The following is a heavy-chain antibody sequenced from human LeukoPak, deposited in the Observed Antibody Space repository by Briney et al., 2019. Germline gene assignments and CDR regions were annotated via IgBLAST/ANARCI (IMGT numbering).Heavy chain of an antibody. V-gene: IGHV1-69*04. J-gene: IGHJ6*02. CDR3: ARDQGLTAPPPYGLDV. CDR1: GGTFSSSA. CDR2: IIPVLNIT. Sequence: RASVKVSCKTSGGTFSSSAITRVRQAPGQGLEWMGRIIPVLNITSYAQKFQGRVTITADTSTSTVYMELSSLRSEETAVYYCARDQGLTAPPPYGLDVWGQGTTVIVSS. D-gene: IGHD4/OR15-4a*01.